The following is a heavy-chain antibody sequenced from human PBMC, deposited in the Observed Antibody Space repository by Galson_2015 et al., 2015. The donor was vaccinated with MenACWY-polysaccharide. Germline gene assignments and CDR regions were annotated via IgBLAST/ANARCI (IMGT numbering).Heavy chain of an antibody. J-gene: IGHJ6*02. CDR3: AKDSYITGIPYYGMGV. D-gene: IGHD1-20*01. V-gene: IGHV3-23*01. Sequence: SLRLSCAASGFTFSSYAMNWVRQAPGKGLEWVSSISGSGGSTFYADSVKGRFTISRDNSKNTLYLQMNSLRAEDTAVYYCAKDSYITGIPYYGMGVWGQGTTVTVSS. CDR2: ISGSGGST. CDR1: GFTFSSYA.